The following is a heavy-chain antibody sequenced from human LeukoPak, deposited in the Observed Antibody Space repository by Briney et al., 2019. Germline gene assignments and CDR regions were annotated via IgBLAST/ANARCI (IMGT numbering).Heavy chain of an antibody. CDR2: ISFDGRNK. CDR1: GFTFSAYG. D-gene: IGHD2-2*02. J-gene: IGHJ4*02. CDR3: TTDSKVLYCSSTSCYRAPGY. V-gene: IGHV3-30*03. Sequence: GGSLRLSCAASGFTFSAYGMHWVRQAPGKGLEYVADISFDGRNKYYADSVKGRFTISRDNSKNTLYLQMNSLRPEDTAVYYCTTDSKVLYCSSTSCYRAPGYWGQGTLVTVSS.